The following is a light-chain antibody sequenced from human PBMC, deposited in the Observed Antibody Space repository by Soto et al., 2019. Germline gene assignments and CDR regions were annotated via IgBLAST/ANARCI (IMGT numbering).Light chain of an antibody. Sequence: IQMPQSPSSLCAAVGGRVTIACRARQSISNYLKWYQQKPGKAPKVLIYAAPRLQRGVPSRFTGSGSGTDFTLIISSLQPQDFATYYCHQSHSPLWTFGQGTKVDIK. CDR1: QSISNY. CDR3: HQSHSPLWT. CDR2: AAP. J-gene: IGKJ1*01. V-gene: IGKV1-39*01.